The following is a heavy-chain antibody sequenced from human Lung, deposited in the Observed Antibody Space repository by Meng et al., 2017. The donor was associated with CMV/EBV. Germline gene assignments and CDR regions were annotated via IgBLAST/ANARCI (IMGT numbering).Heavy chain of an antibody. CDR1: GFPFKNNY. CDR3: ASSHFGESSLDY. Sequence: SLIISCAGPGFPFKNNYLTWVRQFPGKGLGWVSVNSSGVSTYYADSVKGRFTISRDNSKNTLYPQMNSLRAEDTAVYYCASSHFGESSLDYWGQGALVTVSS. CDR2: NSSGVST. J-gene: IGHJ4*02. D-gene: IGHD3-10*01. V-gene: IGHV3-66*02.